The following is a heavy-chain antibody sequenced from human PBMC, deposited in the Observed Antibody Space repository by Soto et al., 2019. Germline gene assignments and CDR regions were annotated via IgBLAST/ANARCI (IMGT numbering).Heavy chain of an antibody. V-gene: IGHV3-30*04. CDR2: ISHDGRQK. D-gene: IGHD3-9*01. J-gene: IGHJ4*02. Sequence: PATCMRLSCAASRFTVTSHAMHWFRNDPGKGLEWVAVISHDGRQKHYIDSVRGRFTLSRDESDNTIYLQMNSLRREDTAIYYCAKDVYFDSYYFDQWGQGTLVTVSS. CDR1: RFTVTSHA. CDR3: AKDVYFDSYYFDQ.